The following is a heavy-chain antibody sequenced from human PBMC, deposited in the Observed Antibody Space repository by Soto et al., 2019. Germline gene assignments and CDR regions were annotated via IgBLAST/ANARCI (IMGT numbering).Heavy chain of an antibody. CDR1: GFTFNYHA. CDR2: ISYDGDNK. V-gene: IGHV3-30-3*01. CDR3: ARGTTTSTFSAMDV. D-gene: IGHD1-1*01. Sequence: QVQLVESGGGVVQPGRSLRLSCAASGFTFNYHALNWVRQAPGKGLEWVAVISYDGDNKYIAESVKGRFTISRDNSRTTVSLQLISLKTEDTAMYSCARGTTTSTFSAMDVWGQGTTVTVSS. J-gene: IGHJ6*02.